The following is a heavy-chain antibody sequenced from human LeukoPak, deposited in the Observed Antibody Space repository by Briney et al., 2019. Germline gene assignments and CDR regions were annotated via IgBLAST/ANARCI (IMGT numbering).Heavy chain of an antibody. J-gene: IGHJ5*02. D-gene: IGHD2-21*02. CDR3: AKDWPLAYCGGDCYPPFAP. CDR2: ISGSGGST. V-gene: IGHV3-23*01. CDR1: GFTFSSYA. Sequence: GGSLRLSCAASGFTFSSYAMSWVRQAQGKGREWVSAISGSGGSTYYADSVKGRFTISRDNSKNTLYLQMNSLRAEDTAVYYCAKDWPLAYCGGDCYPPFAPWGQGTLVTVSS.